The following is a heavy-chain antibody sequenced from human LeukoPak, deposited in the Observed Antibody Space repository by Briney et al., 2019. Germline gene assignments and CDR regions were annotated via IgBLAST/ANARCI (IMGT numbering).Heavy chain of an antibody. CDR3: ARDRRPSYYDSSGYSNFDF. D-gene: IGHD3-22*01. CDR1: GGSFSNYA. Sequence: SVKVSFQASGGSFSNYAINWVRQAPGRGLEWMGGIIPIFGTTNYAQKFQGRVTITADESTSTACMELNSLRSEDTAVYYCARDRRPSYYDSSGYSNFDFWGQGTGVTVSS. CDR2: IIPIFGTT. V-gene: IGHV1-69*13. J-gene: IGHJ4*02.